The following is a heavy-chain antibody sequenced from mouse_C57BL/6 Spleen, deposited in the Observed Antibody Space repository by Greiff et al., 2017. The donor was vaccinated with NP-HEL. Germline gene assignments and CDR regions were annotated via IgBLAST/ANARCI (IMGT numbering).Heavy chain of an antibody. CDR1: GFTFTAYY. CDR2: IRNKANGYTT. CDR3: ARSYYGSSYPAY. D-gene: IGHD1-1*01. Sequence: EVKLMESGGGLVQPGGSLSLSCAASGFTFTAYYMSWVRQPPGKALEWLGFIRNKANGYTTEYSASVKGRFTISRDNSQSILYLQMNALRAEDSATYYCARSYYGSSYPAYWGQGTLVTVSA. J-gene: IGHJ3*01. V-gene: IGHV7-3*01.